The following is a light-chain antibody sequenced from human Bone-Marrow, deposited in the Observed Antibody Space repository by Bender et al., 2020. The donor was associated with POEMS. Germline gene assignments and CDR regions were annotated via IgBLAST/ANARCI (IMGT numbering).Light chain of an antibody. J-gene: IGLJ3*02. CDR2: DVN. CDR3: CSYAGSYTLL. V-gene: IGLV2-11*01. CDR1: SSDY. Sequence: QSALTQPRSVSGSPGQSVTISCTGTSSDYVSWYQQHPGKAPKLMISDVNKRPSGVPDRFSGSKSGNTASLTISGLQAEDEADYYCCSYAGSYTLLFGGGTKLTVL.